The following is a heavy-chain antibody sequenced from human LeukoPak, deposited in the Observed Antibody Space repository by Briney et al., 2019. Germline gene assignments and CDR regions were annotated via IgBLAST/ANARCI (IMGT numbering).Heavy chain of an antibody. CDR1: GDSLTGYY. J-gene: IGHJ4*02. D-gene: IGHD3-16*01. CDR3: ARGQSYGYYFDY. V-gene: IGHV4-4*07. CDR2: IYTSGRT. Sequence: PSETLSLTCTVSGDSLTGYYWSWFRQPAGKGLEWVGRIYTSGRTDYNPSLKSRVTISVDTSKNQFSLKLSSVTAADTAVYYCARGQSYGYYFDYWGQGTLVTVSS.